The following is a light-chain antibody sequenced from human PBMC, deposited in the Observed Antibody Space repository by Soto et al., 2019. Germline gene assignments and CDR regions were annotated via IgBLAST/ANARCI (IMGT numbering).Light chain of an antibody. CDR3: QTWGTGIYVV. V-gene: IGLV4-69*01. Sequence: QSVLTQSPSASASLGASVKLTCTLSSGHSSYAIAWHQQQPEKGPRYLMKLNSDGSHSKGDGIPDRFSGSSSGAERYLTISSLQSEDKADYYCQTWGTGIYVVFGGGTKLTVL. J-gene: IGLJ2*01. CDR1: SGHSSYA. CDR2: LNSDGSH.